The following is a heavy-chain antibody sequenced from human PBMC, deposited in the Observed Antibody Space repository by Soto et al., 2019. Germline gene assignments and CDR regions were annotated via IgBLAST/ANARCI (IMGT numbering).Heavy chain of an antibody. D-gene: IGHD5-18*01. CDR2: IIPIFGTA. CDR1: GYTFTSYG. Sequence: SVKVSCKASGYTFTSYGISWVRQAPGQGLEWMGGIIPIFGTANYAQKFQGRVTITADESASTAYMELSSLRSEDTAVYYCARWGSSGGAMVTASYYYYGMDVWGQGTTVTVSS. CDR3: ARWGSSGGAMVTASYYYYGMDV. J-gene: IGHJ6*02. V-gene: IGHV1-69*13.